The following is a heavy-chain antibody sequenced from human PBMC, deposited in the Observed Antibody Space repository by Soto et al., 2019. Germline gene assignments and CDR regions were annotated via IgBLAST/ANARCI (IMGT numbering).Heavy chain of an antibody. V-gene: IGHV4-38-2*02. CDR2: IYHSGTT. D-gene: IGHD3-22*01. CDR3: ARDSSGYYWFDP. Sequence: PSETLSLTCAVSVFSISSGYFWGVIRQPPGKGPEWLGSIYHSGTTYYNPSVKGRVTISVDTSKNQFSLKMSSVTAADTAVYYCARDSSGYYWFDPWGQGTLVTVSS. CDR1: VFSISSGYF. J-gene: IGHJ5*02.